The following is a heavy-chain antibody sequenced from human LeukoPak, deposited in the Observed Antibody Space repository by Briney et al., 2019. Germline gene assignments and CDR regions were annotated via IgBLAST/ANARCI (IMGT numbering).Heavy chain of an antibody. Sequence: GGSLRLSCVGSGFTLIAYALTWARQAPGKGLEWVSGISGGGVTTYYADSVKGRFTISRDNSKNTLSLQMNSLSREDTAIYYCVRRGGSDGWGAFDIWGQGTVVTVSS. J-gene: IGHJ3*02. D-gene: IGHD5-24*01. CDR3: VRRGGSDGWGAFDI. CDR2: ISGGGVTT. V-gene: IGHV3-23*01. CDR1: GFTLIAYA.